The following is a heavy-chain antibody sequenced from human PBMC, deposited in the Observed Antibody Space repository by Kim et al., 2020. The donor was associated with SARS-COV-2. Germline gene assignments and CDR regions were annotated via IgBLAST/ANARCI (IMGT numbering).Heavy chain of an antibody. V-gene: IGHV3-48*01. D-gene: IGHD3-22*01. CDR2: ISSSSSTI. CDR1: GFTFSSYS. Sequence: GGSLRLSCAASGFTFSSYSMNWVRQAPGKGLEWVSYISSSSSTIYYADSVKGRFTISRDNAKNSLYLQMNILRAEDTAVYYCAREEGYYDSSGLFDYWGQGTLVTVSS. CDR3: AREEGYYDSSGLFDY. J-gene: IGHJ4*02.